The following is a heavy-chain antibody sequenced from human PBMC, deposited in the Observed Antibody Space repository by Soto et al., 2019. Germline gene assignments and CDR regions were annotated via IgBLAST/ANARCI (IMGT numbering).Heavy chain of an antibody. CDR2: INSDGSST. V-gene: IGHV3-74*01. CDR3: AREGGANYDFWSGYSEAFDI. D-gene: IGHD3-3*01. Sequence: GGSLRLSCAASGFTFSSYWMHWVRQAPGKGLVWVSRINSDGSSTSYADSVKGRFTISRDNAKNTLYLQMNSLRAEDTAVYYCAREGGANYDFWSGYSEAFDIWGQGTMVTVSS. J-gene: IGHJ3*02. CDR1: GFTFSSYW.